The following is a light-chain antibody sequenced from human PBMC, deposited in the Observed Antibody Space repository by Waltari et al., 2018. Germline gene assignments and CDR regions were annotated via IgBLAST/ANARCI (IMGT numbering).Light chain of an antibody. Sequence: QSLLTQPPSASGTPGQRVTISCSESSSNIGTNAVNWYQQLPGTAPKLLIYNNNQRPSGVPDRFSGSKSGTSASLAISGLQSEDEADYYCAVWDGSLNGVLFGGGTKLTVL. CDR1: SSNIGTNA. V-gene: IGLV1-44*01. CDR2: NNN. CDR3: AVWDGSLNGVL. J-gene: IGLJ2*01.